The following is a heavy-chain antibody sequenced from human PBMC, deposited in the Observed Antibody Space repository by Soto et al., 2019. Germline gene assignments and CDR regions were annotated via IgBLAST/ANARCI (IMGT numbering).Heavy chain of an antibody. CDR2: IYDSGST. V-gene: IGHV4-30-2*01. J-gene: IGHJ4*02. CDR3: ARGALRWSTSWDFDY. D-gene: IGHD4-17*01. CDR1: GGSISSGGYS. Sequence: PSETLSLTCTVSGGSISSGGYSWSWIRQPPGKGLEWIGYIYDSGSTYYNPSLKSRVTISVDRSKNQFSLKLSSVTAADTAVYYCARGALRWSTSWDFDYWGQGTLVTVLL.